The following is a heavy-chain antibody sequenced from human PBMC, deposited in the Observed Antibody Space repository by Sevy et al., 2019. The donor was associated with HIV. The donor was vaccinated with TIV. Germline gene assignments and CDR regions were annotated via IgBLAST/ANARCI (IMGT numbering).Heavy chain of an antibody. CDR2: IAYDGSNK. D-gene: IGHD6-13*01. J-gene: IGHJ4*02. Sequence: GGSLRLSCAASGFTFSSYAMHWVRQAPGKGLEWVAVIAYDGSNKYYADSVKGRFTISRDNSKNTLYLQMNSLRAEDTAVYYCARVDSSNWYFDNWGQGTLVTVSS. CDR3: ARVDSSNWYFDN. CDR1: GFTFSSYA. V-gene: IGHV3-30*04.